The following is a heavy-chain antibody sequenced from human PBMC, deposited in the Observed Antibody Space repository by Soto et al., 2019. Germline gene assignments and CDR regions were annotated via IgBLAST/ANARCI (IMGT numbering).Heavy chain of an antibody. D-gene: IGHD6-6*01. V-gene: IGHV4-31*03. CDR2: VYYSGST. CDR1: GGSISSGGYY. Sequence: SETLSLTCTVSGGSISSGGYYWSWIRQHPGKGLEWIGYVYYSGSTYYNPSLKSRVTISVDTSKNQFSLKLSSVTAADTAVYYCASIEYSSSGFDYWGQGTLVTAPQ. CDR3: ASIEYSSSGFDY. J-gene: IGHJ4*02.